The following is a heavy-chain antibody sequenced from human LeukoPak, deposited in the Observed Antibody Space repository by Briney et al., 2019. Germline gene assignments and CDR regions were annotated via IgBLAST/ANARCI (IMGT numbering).Heavy chain of an antibody. Sequence: SETLSLTCAVYGGSFSGYYWSWIRQPPGKGLEWIGEINHSGSTNYNPSLKSRVTISVDTSKSQFSLKLSSVTAADTAVYYCARETVAYDAFDIWGQGTMVTVSS. D-gene: IGHD6-19*01. CDR2: INHSGST. CDR3: ARETVAYDAFDI. CDR1: GGSFSGYY. J-gene: IGHJ3*02. V-gene: IGHV4-34*01.